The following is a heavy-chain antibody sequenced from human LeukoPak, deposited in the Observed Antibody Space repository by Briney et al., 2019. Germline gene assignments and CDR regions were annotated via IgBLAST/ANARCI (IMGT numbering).Heavy chain of an antibody. CDR3: ARGDSNGDYAYYYYMDV. J-gene: IGHJ6*03. V-gene: IGHV4-59*11. CDR2: IYYSGST. Sequence: SETLSLTCTVSGGSISSHYWSWIRQPPGKGLEWIGYIYYSGSTNYNPSLKSRVTISVDKSKNQFSLKLSSVTAADTAVYYCARGDSNGDYAYYYYMDVWGKGTTVTVSS. D-gene: IGHD4-17*01. CDR1: GGSISSHY.